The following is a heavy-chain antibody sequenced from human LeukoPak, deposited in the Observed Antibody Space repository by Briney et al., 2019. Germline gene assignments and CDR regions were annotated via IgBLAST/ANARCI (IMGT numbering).Heavy chain of an antibody. CDR2: IYPGDSDT. CDR1: GYNFTSYW. Sequence: GESLQISCKGSGYNFTSYWIGWVRQMPGKGLECMGTIYPGDSDTRYSPSFQGQVTISADKSVSTAYLQWSSLKASDTAMYYCARSDSSGAARGIQYWGQGTPVTVSS. J-gene: IGHJ1*01. D-gene: IGHD3-22*01. CDR3: ARSDSSGAARGIQY. V-gene: IGHV5-51*01.